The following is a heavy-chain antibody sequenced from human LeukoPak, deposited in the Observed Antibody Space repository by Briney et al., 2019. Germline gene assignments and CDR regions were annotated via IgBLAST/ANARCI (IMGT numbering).Heavy chain of an antibody. Sequence: GGSLRLSCAASGFTFSNFGMNWVRQAPGKGLEWVAFISSSSSNIHYADSVKGRFTISRDKAKNSLYLQMNSLRAEDTAVYFCAIDRYSSGWYTFDYWGQGTLVTVSS. J-gene: IGHJ4*02. CDR2: ISSSSSNI. CDR3: AIDRYSSGWYTFDY. D-gene: IGHD6-19*01. V-gene: IGHV3-21*01. CDR1: GFTFSNFG.